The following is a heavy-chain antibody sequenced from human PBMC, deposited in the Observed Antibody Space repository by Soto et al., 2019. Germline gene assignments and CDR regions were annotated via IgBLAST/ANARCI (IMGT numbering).Heavy chain of an antibody. Sequence: QVQLQESGPGLVKPSETLSLTCTVSGGSISSYYWSWIRQPPGKGLEWIGYIYYSGSTNYNPSLKSRVTISVDTSKNQFSLKLSSVTAADTAVYYCAREILAGWGRYFDYWGQGTLVTVSS. CDR2: IYYSGST. CDR1: GGSISSYY. V-gene: IGHV4-59*01. J-gene: IGHJ4*02. D-gene: IGHD1-26*01. CDR3: AREILAGWGRYFDY.